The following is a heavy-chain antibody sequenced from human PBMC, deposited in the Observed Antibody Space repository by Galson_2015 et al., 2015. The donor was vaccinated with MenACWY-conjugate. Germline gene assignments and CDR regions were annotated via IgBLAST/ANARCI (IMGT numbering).Heavy chain of an antibody. D-gene: IGHD3-3*01. CDR1: GFTFSNAW. V-gene: IGHV3-15*07. Sequence: SLRLSCAASGFTFSNAWMNWVRQAPGKGLEWVGRIKSKTDGGTTDYAAPVKGRSTISRDDSKNTPYLQMNSLKTEDTAVYYCTTDPLQQTYYDFWSGPPEPFDYWGQGTLVTVSS. J-gene: IGHJ4*02. CDR3: TTDPLQQTYYDFWSGPPEPFDY. CDR2: IKSKTDGGTT.